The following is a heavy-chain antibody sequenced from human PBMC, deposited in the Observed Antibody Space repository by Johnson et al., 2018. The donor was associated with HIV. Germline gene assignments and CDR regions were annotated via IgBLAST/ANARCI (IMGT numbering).Heavy chain of an antibody. CDR3: ARALEVGATTANEAFDI. J-gene: IGHJ3*02. V-gene: IGHV3-30*03. D-gene: IGHD1-26*01. CDR1: GFTFSSYG. Sequence: QVQLVESGGGVVQPGRSLRLSCAASGFTFSSYGMHWVRQAPGKGLEWVAVISYDGINKYYADSVKGRFTISRDNSKNTLYLQMNSLRAEDTAVYYCARALEVGATTANEAFDIWGQGTMVTVSS. CDR2: ISYDGINK.